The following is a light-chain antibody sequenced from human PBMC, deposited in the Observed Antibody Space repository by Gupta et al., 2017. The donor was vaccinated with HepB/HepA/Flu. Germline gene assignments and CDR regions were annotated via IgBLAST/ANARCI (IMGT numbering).Light chain of an antibody. CDR3: CSYAGIYTFV. CDR2: DVT. Sequence: QTAPTQPRTVSGSRGQTVTISRSGTDNDLGHYNYVSWYQHPPGNAPELMISDVTDRPSGSPDRFSGSTAGNTASLTSSGLQADDEADYYCCSYAGIYTFVFGTGSKVTVL. V-gene: IGLV2-11*01. CDR1: DNDLGHYNY. J-gene: IGLJ1*01.